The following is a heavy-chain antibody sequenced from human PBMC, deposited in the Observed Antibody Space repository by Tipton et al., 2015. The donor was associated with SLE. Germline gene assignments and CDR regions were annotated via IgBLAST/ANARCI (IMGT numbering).Heavy chain of an antibody. V-gene: IGHV4-31*03. CDR1: GGSISSGVYY. CDR2: IYHSGST. Sequence: TLSLTCTVSGGSISSGVYYWSWIRQHPGKGLEWIGYIYHSGSTYYNPSLRSRLTISVDTAKNQFSLSLSSVTAADTAVYYCARVGSGNGFDCWGQGTLVTVSS. D-gene: IGHD3-3*01. J-gene: IGHJ4*02. CDR3: ARVGSGNGFDC.